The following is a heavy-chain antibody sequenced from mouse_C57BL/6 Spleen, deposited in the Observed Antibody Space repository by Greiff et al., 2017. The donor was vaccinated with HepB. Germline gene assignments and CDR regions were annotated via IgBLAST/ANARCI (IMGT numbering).Heavy chain of an antibody. CDR3: ASGSSWYFYV. Sequence: QVQLQQSGAELVRPGSSVKLSCKASGYNFTSYWMHWVKQRPIQGLEWIGNIDPSDSETHYNQKFKDKATLTVDKSSSTAYMQLSSLTSEDSAVYYCASGSSWYFYVWGTGTTVTVSS. J-gene: IGHJ1*03. V-gene: IGHV1-52*01. CDR1: GYNFTSYW. D-gene: IGHD1-1*01. CDR2: IDPSDSET.